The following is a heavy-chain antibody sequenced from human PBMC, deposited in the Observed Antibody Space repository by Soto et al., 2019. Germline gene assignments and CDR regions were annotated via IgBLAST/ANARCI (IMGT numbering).Heavy chain of an antibody. CDR2: IYYSGST. Sequence: SETLSLTCTVSGGSISSGGYYWSWIRQHPGKGLEWIGYIYYSGSTYYNPSLKSRVTISVDTSKNQFSLKLSSVTAADTAVYYCARATYYDGWSGYPTPNYKMDVWGKGTTVTVSS. V-gene: IGHV4-31*03. J-gene: IGHJ6*03. CDR3: ARATYYDGWSGYPTPNYKMDV. CDR1: GGSISSGGYY. D-gene: IGHD3-3*01.